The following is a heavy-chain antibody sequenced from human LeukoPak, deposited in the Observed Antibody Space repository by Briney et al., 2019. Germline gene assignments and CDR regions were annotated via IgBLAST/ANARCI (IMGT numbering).Heavy chain of an antibody. V-gene: IGHV1-8*03. D-gene: IGHD1-20*01. CDR3: TRGPFLNGNAYNWFDP. J-gene: IGHJ5*02. CDR2: VNCDNENT. CDR1: GYTFTSFD. Sequence: ASVKVSCKTSGYTFTSFDINWVRPTTGHGPEWMGWVNCDNENTRYARKFQGRVAITRDTSTRTVYLELNNLSSDDTAMHYCTRGPFLNGNAYNWFDPWGQGTLVTVSS.